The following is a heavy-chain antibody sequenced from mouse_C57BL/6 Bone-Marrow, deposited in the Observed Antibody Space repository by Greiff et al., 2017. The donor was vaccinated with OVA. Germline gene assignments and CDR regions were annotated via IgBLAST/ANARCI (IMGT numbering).Heavy chain of an antibody. Sequence: QVQLQQPGAELVKPGASVKLSCKASGYTFTSYWMHWVKQRPGRGLEWIGNIDPSDSETHYNQKFKDKATLTVDKSSSTAYLQLSSLTSEDSAVYYCARDSYYYGSVLYYFDYWGQGTTLTVSS. CDR3: ARDSYYYGSVLYYFDY. CDR2: IDPSDSET. V-gene: IGHV1-52*01. D-gene: IGHD1-1*01. J-gene: IGHJ2*01. CDR1: GYTFTSYW.